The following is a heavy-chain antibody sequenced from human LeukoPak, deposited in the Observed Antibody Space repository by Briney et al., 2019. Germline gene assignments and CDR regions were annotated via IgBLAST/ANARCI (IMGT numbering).Heavy chain of an antibody. Sequence: GGSLRLSCAASEFTVSSNFMTWVRQAPGKGLEWVSVIYTGGSTYYADSVKSRFTISRDNSRNTLYLQMNSLRAEDTAVYYCARGDDPNAFDMWGQGTMVTVSS. J-gene: IGHJ3*02. CDR2: IYTGGST. CDR3: ARGDDPNAFDM. CDR1: EFTVSSNF. V-gene: IGHV3-53*01. D-gene: IGHD3-16*01.